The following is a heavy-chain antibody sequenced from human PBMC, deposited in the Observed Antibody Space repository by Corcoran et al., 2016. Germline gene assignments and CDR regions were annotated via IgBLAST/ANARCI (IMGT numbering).Heavy chain of an antibody. V-gene: IGHV1-3*01. Sequence: QVQLVQSGAEVKKPGDSVKVSCKASGYTFTSYAMHWVRQAPGQRLEWMGWINAGNGNTKYSQKFQGRVTITRDTSASTAYMELSSLRSEDTAVYYCARDRARGYWGGDCYPDAFDSWGQGTMVTGSS. CDR2: INAGNGNT. CDR1: GYTFTSYA. D-gene: IGHD2-21*02. J-gene: IGHJ3*02. CDR3: ARDRARGYWGGDCYPDAFDS.